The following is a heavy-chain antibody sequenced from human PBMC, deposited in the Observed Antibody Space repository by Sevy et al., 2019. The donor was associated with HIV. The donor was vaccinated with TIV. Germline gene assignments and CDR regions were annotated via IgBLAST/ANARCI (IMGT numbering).Heavy chain of an antibody. V-gene: IGHV4-59*01. CDR2: INYSGST. D-gene: IGHD2-21*02. J-gene: IGHJ4*02. Sequence: ETLSLTFSVSGGSISGYYWSWIRQPPGKGLEWIGYINYSGSTNYNPSLKSRVTISVDTSKNQFSLKLSSVTAADTAVYYCARVAYCGGDCYPFDYWGQGTLVTVSS. CDR3: ARVAYCGGDCYPFDY. CDR1: GGSISGYY.